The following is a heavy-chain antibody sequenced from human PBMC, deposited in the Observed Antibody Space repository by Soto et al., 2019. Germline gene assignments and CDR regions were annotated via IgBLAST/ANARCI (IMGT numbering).Heavy chain of an antibody. J-gene: IGHJ5*02. Sequence: GGSLRLSCAASGLTFSSYDMHWVRQAPGRGLGWVVLISNDGGSSKYYVDSVKGRFTISRDNSKNTLYLQMNSLRAEDTAVYYCAKGRRAAGSSNFFDPWGQGTLVTVSS. V-gene: IGHV3-30*18. CDR1: GLTFSSYD. CDR3: AKGRRAAGSSNFFDP. CDR2: ISNDGGSSK. D-gene: IGHD3-10*01.